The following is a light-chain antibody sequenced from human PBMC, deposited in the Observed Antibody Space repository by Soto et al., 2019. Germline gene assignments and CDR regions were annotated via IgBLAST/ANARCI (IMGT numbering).Light chain of an antibody. CDR3: QQFDSSPRT. J-gene: IGKJ1*01. CDR2: GTF. V-gene: IGKV3-20*01. Sequence: EIVLTQSPGTLSLSPGERATLSCRASQSVSNTYLAWYQQKVGQAHRLLIYGTFRRATGIPDRFSGSGSGTDFTLTIRRLEPEDFAVYYCQQFDSSPRTFGQGTKVDIK. CDR1: QSVSNTY.